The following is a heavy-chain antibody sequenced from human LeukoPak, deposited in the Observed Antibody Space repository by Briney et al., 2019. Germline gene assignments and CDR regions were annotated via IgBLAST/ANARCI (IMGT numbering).Heavy chain of an antibody. V-gene: IGHV4-59*12. CDR2: SYYSGRT. J-gene: IGHJ4*02. CDR1: GGSMSSCY. Sequence: SETLSLTCNVPGGSMSSCYWDWIGQARAKGREGVGSSYYSGRTNYNHSLDSRVPIPVDTCKNQYSVALTSGTAAGPAVYYVVRGNYYASGCFPYYLDFGNQEPLLTVSS. D-gene: IGHD3-10*01. CDR3: VRGNYYASGCFPYYLDF.